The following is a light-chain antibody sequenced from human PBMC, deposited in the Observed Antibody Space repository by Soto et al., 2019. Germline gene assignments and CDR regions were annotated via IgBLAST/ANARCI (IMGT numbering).Light chain of an antibody. CDR2: GAS. V-gene: IGKV3-15*01. Sequence: EIVMTQSPATLSVSPGERATLSCRASQSVSSNLAWYQQKPGQAPRLLIYGASTRATGIPARFSGSGSGTESTLTISSPQSEDFAVYYCQQYNNWPPFTFGPGTKVDIK. CDR1: QSVSSN. CDR3: QQYNNWPPFT. J-gene: IGKJ3*01.